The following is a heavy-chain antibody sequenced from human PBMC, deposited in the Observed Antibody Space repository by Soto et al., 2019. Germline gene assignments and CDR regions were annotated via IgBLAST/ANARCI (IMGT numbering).Heavy chain of an antibody. V-gene: IGHV1-69*08. CDR3: TRDWEITVSTWSFGGF. Sequence: QVQLVQSGAEVKKPGSSVKVSCQASGGTFSPYTINWVRQAPGQGLEWMGRIIPFHGVTNYAQKFQARVTITADQSTSTAYMELSGLRFEDTAMYYCTRDWEITVSTWSFGGFWGRGTLVTVSS. J-gene: IGHJ4*02. CDR2: IIPFHGVT. D-gene: IGHD3-10*01. CDR1: GGTFSPYT.